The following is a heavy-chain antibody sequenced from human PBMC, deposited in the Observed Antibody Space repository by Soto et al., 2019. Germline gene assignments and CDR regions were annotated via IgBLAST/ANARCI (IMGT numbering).Heavy chain of an antibody. CDR2: IYHSGST. V-gene: IGHV4-30-2*01. CDR1: GGSISSGGYS. J-gene: IGHJ4*02. Sequence: SETLSLTCAVSGGSISSGGYSWSWIRQPPXKGLEWIGYIYHSGSTYYNPSLKSRVTISVDRSKNQFSLKLSSVTAADTAVYYCARVDYYGSGSPIPYFDYWGQGTLVTVSS. D-gene: IGHD3-10*01. CDR3: ARVDYYGSGSPIPYFDY.